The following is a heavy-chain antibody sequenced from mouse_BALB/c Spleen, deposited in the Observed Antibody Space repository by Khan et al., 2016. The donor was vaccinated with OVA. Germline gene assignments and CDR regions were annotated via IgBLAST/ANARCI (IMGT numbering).Heavy chain of an antibody. Sequence: DLVKPGASVKLSCKASGYTFTSYWINWIKQRPGQGLEWIGRIGPGSSNAYYNDMFNGKATLTVDTSSNTAYIQLSSLSSEDSAVYFCARENYYGRGCYAMDYWGQGVSVTVSA. J-gene: IGHJ4*01. D-gene: IGHD1-1*01. V-gene: IGHV1S41*01. CDR1: GYTFTSYW. CDR2: IGPGSSNA. CDR3: ARENYYGRGCYAMDY.